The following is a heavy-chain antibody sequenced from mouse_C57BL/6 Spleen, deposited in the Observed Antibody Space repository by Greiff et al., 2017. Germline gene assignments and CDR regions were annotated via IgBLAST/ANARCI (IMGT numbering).Heavy chain of an antibody. CDR1: GYSITSGYS. CDR3: AKRRAWFAY. J-gene: IGHJ3*01. Sequence: EVQLQESGPGLVKPSQSLSLTCSFTGYSITSGYSWNWIRQFPGNKLEWMGYISYDGSNNYNPSLKNRISITRDTSKNQFFLKLNSVTTEDTATYYCAKRRAWFAYWGQGTLVTVSA. V-gene: IGHV3-6*01. CDR2: ISYDGSN.